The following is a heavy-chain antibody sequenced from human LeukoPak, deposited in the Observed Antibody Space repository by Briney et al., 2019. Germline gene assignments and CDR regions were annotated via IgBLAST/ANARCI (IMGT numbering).Heavy chain of an antibody. V-gene: IGHV3-30*18. J-gene: IGHJ4*02. CDR3: AKDQQPGYYGSGSSPGIFDY. D-gene: IGHD3-10*01. CDR1: GFTLSNHW. CDR2: ISYDGSNK. Sequence: SGGSLRLSCAASGFTLSNHWMTWVRQAPGKGLEWVAVISYDGSNKYYADSVKGRFTISRDNSKNTLYLQMNSLRAEDTAVYYCAKDQQPGYYGSGSSPGIFDYWGQGTLVTVSS.